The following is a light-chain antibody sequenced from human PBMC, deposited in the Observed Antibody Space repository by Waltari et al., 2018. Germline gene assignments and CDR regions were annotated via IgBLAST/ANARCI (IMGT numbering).Light chain of an antibody. CDR2: WAS. J-gene: IGKJ4*01. V-gene: IGKV4-1*01. CDR1: QTVLYSSNNKNY. Sequence: DIVMTQSPDSLAVSLGERATINCKSSQTVLYSSNNKNYLAWYQKKSGQPPELLISWASARESGVPDRFRGSGSGTDFTLTISSLQAEDVAVYFCQQYYSNSLTFGGGTRVEIK. CDR3: QQYYSNSLT.